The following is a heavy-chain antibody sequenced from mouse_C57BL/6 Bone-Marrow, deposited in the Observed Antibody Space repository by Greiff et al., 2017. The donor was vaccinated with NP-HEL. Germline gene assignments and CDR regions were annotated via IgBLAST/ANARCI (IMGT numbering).Heavy chain of an antibody. J-gene: IGHJ2*01. CDR1: GYTFTEYT. CDR3: ARHGYYGSSYDYFDY. V-gene: IGHV1-62-2*01. CDR2: FYPGSGSI. D-gene: IGHD1-1*01. Sequence: LQESGAELVKPGASVKLSCKASGYTFTEYTIHWVKQRSGQGLEWIGWFYPGSGSIKYNEKFKDKAALTADKSSSTVYMELSRLTSEDSAVYFCARHGYYGSSYDYFDYWGQGTTLTVSS.